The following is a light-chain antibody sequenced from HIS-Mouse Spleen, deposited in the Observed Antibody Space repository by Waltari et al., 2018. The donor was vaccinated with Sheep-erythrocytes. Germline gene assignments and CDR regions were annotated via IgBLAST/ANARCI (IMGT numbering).Light chain of an antibody. J-gene: IGLJ2*01. Sequence: SSELTQDPAVSVALGQTVRITCQGDSLRSYYASWFQQKPGQAPVLVIYGKNNRPSGIPDPFSGSSSGNTAYLTSTGAQAEDEADFYCNSRDSSGNHLGVVFGGGTKLTVL. CDR3: NSRDSSGNHLGVV. CDR1: SLRSYY. V-gene: IGLV3-19*01. CDR2: GKN.